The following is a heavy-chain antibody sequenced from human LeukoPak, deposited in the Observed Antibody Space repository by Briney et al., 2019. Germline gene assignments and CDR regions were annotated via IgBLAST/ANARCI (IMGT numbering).Heavy chain of an antibody. J-gene: IGHJ4*02. CDR3: ARGRRSSSPDY. D-gene: IGHD6-13*01. Sequence: ASVKVSCKASGYTFNKYGISWVRQAPGQGLEWMGWISAYNGDTNYEQKFQGRVTMTTDTSTSTAYMELRSLRSDDTAVYYCARGRRSSSPDYWGQGTLVTVSS. CDR2: ISAYNGDT. CDR1: GYTFNKYG. V-gene: IGHV1-18*01.